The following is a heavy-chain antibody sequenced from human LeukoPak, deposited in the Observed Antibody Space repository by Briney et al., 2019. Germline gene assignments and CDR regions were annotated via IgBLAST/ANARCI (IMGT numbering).Heavy chain of an antibody. D-gene: IGHD2-15*01. V-gene: IGHV1-18*01. CDR3: ASPYCSGGTCYAHDSFGI. CDR2: ISVYNGNT. J-gene: IGHJ3*02. CDR1: GYTFTSYG. Sequence: ASVKVSCKASGYTFTSYGISWVRQVPGQGLEWMGWISVYNGNTNYAQKLQGRVTMTTDTSTSTAYMELRSLRSDDTAVYYCASPYCSGGTCYAHDSFGIWGQGTMVTVSS.